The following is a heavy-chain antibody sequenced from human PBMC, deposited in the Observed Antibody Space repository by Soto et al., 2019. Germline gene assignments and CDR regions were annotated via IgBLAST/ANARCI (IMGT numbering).Heavy chain of an antibody. CDR3: AKYLPASHTTGRWFDP. V-gene: IGHV3-23*01. D-gene: IGHD2-2*01. CDR1: GFTFSNYA. Sequence: EEQLLESGGGLVQPGGSLRLSCAASGFTFSNYAMTWVRQAPGKGLEWVSLISSIGSTTYYSDSVKGRFSISRDNSKSTLYLQMNSLSAEDTALYFCAKYLPASHTTGRWFDPWGQGTLVTVSS. CDR2: ISSIGSTT. J-gene: IGHJ5*02.